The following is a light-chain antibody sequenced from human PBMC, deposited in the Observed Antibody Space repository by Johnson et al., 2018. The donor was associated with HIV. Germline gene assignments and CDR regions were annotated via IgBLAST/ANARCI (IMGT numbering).Light chain of an antibody. V-gene: IGLV1-51*01. Sequence: QSVLTQPTSVSAAPGQKVTISCSGSSSNIGNNYVSWYQQLPGTAPKLLIYDNNKRPSGIPDRFSGSKSGTSATLGITGLQTGDEADYYCGTWDSSLSARYVFGTGTKVTVL. CDR1: SSNIGNNY. CDR2: DNN. CDR3: GTWDSSLSARYV. J-gene: IGLJ1*01.